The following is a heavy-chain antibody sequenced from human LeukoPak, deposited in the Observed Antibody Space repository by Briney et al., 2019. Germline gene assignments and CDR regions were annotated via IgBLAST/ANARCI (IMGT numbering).Heavy chain of an antibody. CDR1: GGSFSGYY. CDR3: ARVCTMVRRVITNTYYFDY. CDR2: INHSGST. D-gene: IGHD3-10*01. V-gene: IGHV4-34*01. Sequence: PSETLSLTCAVYGGSFSGYYWSWIRQPPGKGLEWIGEINHSGSTNYNPSLKSRVTISVDTSKNQFSLKLSSVTAADTAVYYCARVCTMVRRVITNTYYFDYWGQGTLVTVSS. J-gene: IGHJ4*02.